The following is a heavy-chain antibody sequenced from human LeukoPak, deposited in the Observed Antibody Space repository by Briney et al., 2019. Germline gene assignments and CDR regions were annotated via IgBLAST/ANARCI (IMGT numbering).Heavy chain of an antibody. Sequence: PGGSLRLSCAPPGFTFSSYGMHWVRQAPGKGLEWVAVIWYDGSNKYYADSVKGRFTISRDNSKNTLYLQMNSLRAEDTAVYYCAREPYDNTDGDGMDVWGQGTTVTVSS. V-gene: IGHV3-33*01. CDR2: IWYDGSNK. CDR1: GFTFSSYG. D-gene: IGHD3-22*01. CDR3: AREPYDNTDGDGMDV. J-gene: IGHJ6*02.